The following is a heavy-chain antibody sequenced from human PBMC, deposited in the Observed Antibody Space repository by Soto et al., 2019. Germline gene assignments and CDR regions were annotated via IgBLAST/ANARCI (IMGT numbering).Heavy chain of an antibody. Sequence: SETLSLTCAVYGGSFSGYYWSWIRQPPGKGLEWIGEINHSGSTNYNPSLKSRVTISVDTSKNQFSLKLSSVTAADTAVYYCARLVAARPVYYYYYMDVWGKGTTVTVS. V-gene: IGHV4-34*01. CDR3: ARLVAARPVYYYYYMDV. D-gene: IGHD6-6*01. J-gene: IGHJ6*03. CDR2: INHSGST. CDR1: GGSFSGYY.